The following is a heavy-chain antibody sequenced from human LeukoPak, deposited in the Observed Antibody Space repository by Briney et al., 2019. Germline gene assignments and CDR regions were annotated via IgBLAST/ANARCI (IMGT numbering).Heavy chain of an antibody. CDR1: GFTFSSYA. CDR3: AKHWAYYDSSGYYSFDY. CDR2: ISGSGGST. J-gene: IGHJ4*02. V-gene: IGHV3-23*01. Sequence: PGGSLRLSCAASGFTFSSYAMSWVRQAPGKELEWLSAISGSGGSTYYADSVKGRFTLSRDNSKHTLYLQMNSLRAEDTAVYYCAKHWAYYDSSGYYSFDYWGQGTLVTVSS. D-gene: IGHD3-22*01.